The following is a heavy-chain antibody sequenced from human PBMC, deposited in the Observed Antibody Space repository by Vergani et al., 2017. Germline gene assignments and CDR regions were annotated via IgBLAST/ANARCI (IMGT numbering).Heavy chain of an antibody. D-gene: IGHD2-8*02. CDR3: ARDRGDWRYSRYFFNYYKDF. CDR1: GFTFGDHG. V-gene: IGHV3-30-3*01. Sequence: QVQLVESGGGVVQPGRSLRLSCAASGFTFGDHGIHWVRRAPGKGLEWVALISYDGTNKYYTNSVRGRFTISRDNSKSTLFLQMNSLRVEDMAVYYCARDRGDWRYSRYFFNYYKDFWGKGTTVTVSS. J-gene: IGHJ6*03. CDR2: ISYDGTNK.